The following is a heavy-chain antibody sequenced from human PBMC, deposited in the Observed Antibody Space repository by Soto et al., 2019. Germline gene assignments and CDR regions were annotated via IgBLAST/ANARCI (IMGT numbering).Heavy chain of an antibody. CDR1: GFTFSDYY. V-gene: IGHV3-11*01. D-gene: IGHD6-19*01. Sequence: QVQLVESGGTLVKSGGSLRLSCAASGFTFSDYYLSWIRQAPGKGLEWISYISNSDNTIYYADSVKGRFTISRDNAKTSLYLQLNSLRDDDTAVYYCASGVSGWYSYYFEYWGQGTLVTVSS. CDR2: ISNSDNTI. CDR3: ASGVSGWYSYYFEY. J-gene: IGHJ4*02.